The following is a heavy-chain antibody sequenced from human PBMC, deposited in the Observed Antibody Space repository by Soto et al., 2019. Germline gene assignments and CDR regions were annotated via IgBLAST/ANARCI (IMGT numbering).Heavy chain of an antibody. CDR2: INDSGST. CDR3: ARQRVLPAQYYLDY. Sequence: PSETLSRTCAVSGGSVSSGIYYWIWIRQPPGKGLEWIGYINDSGSTDYNPSLKSRVTISADTSTNLFSLNLRSVTAADTAVYYCARQRVLPAQYYLDYWGQGTQVTVSS. D-gene: IGHD2-2*01. J-gene: IGHJ4*02. CDR1: GGSVSSGIYY. V-gene: IGHV4-61*01.